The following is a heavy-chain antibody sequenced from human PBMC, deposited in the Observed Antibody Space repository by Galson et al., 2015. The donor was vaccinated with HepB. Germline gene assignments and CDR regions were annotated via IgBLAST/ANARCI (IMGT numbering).Heavy chain of an antibody. CDR2: TYYRSKWYN. Sequence: AISGDSVSSNSAAWNWIRQSPSRGLEWLGRTYYRSKWYNDYAVSVKSRITINPDTSKNQFSLQLNSVTPEDTAVYYCAREVYCSSTSCPDLFDYWGQGTLVTVSS. D-gene: IGHD2-2*01. V-gene: IGHV6-1*01. CDR1: GDSVSSNSAA. CDR3: AREVYCSSTSCPDLFDY. J-gene: IGHJ4*02.